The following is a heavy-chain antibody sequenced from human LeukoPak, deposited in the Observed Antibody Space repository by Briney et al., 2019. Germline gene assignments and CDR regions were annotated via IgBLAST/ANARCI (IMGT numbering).Heavy chain of an antibody. V-gene: IGHV4-34*01. CDR2: INHSGST. CDR3: AVDRGGNSDMSPGGS. Sequence: PSETLSLTCAVYGGSFSSYYWSWIRQPPGKGLEWIGEINHSGSTNYNPSLKSRVTISVDTSKNQFSLKLSSVTAADTAVYYCAVDRGGNSDMSPGGSWGQGTLVTVSS. J-gene: IGHJ5*02. D-gene: IGHD4-23*01. CDR1: GGSFSSYY.